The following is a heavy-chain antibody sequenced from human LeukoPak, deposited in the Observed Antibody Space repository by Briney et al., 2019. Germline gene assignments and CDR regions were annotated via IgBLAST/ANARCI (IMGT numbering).Heavy chain of an antibody. V-gene: IGHV4-39*01. J-gene: IGHJ3*02. CDR3: ARRAGAFDI. CDR1: GGSISRSSCY. D-gene: IGHD6-19*01. CDR2: IYYSGST. Sequence: PSETLSLTCTVSGGSISRSSCYWGWIRQPPGKGLEWIGSIYYSGSTYYNPSLKSRVTISVDASKNQFSLKLSSVTAADTAVYYCARRAGAFDIWGQGTMVTVSS.